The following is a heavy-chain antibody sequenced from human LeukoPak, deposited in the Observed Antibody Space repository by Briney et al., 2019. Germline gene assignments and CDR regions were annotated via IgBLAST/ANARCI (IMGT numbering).Heavy chain of an antibody. CDR2: IKSKTDGGTT. V-gene: IGHV3-15*01. Sequence: PGGSLRLSCAASGFTFSNALMSWVRQAAGKGRDGVGRIKSKTDGGTTDYAPPVKGKFTISRDDSKNTLYLKMNSLKTEATAVYYCTTDQGERIMITFGVVIVNDYWGQGTLVTVSS. CDR3: TTDQGERIMITFGVVIVNDY. D-gene: IGHD3-16*02. CDR1: GFTFSNAL. J-gene: IGHJ4*02.